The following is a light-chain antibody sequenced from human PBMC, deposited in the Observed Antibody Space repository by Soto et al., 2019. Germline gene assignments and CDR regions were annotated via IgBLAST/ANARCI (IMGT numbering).Light chain of an antibody. J-gene: IGKJ4*01. V-gene: IGKV1-27*01. CDR2: AAS. Sequence: DIQMTQSPSSLSASVGDRVTITCRASQGITYYLGWYQLKPGKVPKLLIYAASTLQSGVPSRFTGSGSGTDFTLTINSLQPEDVATYYCQNYNSVPLTFGGGTKVEIK. CDR1: QGITYY. CDR3: QNYNSVPLT.